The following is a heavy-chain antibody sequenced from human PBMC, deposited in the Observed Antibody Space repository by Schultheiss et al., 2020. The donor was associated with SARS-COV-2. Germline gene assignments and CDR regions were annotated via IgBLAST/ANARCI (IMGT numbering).Heavy chain of an antibody. Sequence: SQTLSLTCAVYGGSFSGYYWSWIRQPPGKGLEWIGEINHSGSTNYNPSLKSRVTISVDTSKNQFSLKLSSVTAADTAVYYCASWWQNFDYWGQETLVTVSS. CDR3: ASWWQNFDY. CDR1: GGSFSGYY. J-gene: IGHJ4*02. D-gene: IGHD2-15*01. V-gene: IGHV4-34*01. CDR2: INHSGST.